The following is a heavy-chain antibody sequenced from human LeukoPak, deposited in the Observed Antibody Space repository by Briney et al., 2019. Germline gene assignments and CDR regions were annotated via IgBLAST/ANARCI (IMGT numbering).Heavy chain of an antibody. Sequence: GRSLRLSCAASGFTFSSYGMHWVRQAPGKGLEWVAVISYDGSNKYYADSVKGRFTISRDNFKNTLYLQMNSLRAEDTAVYYCAKQKGRAVAAYDYWGQGTLVTVSS. J-gene: IGHJ4*02. CDR2: ISYDGSNK. D-gene: IGHD6-19*01. V-gene: IGHV3-30*18. CDR1: GFTFSSYG. CDR3: AKQKGRAVAAYDY.